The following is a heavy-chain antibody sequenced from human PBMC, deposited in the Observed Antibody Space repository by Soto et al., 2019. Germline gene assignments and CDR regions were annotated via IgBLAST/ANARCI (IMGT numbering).Heavy chain of an antibody. D-gene: IGHD2-15*01. CDR3: AKRGFCGGGRCYSFHFDS. J-gene: IGHJ4*02. V-gene: IGHV3-30*18. Sequence: QVQLVESGGGVVQPGTSLRLSCAASGFTFSSHGMHWVRQAPGKGLEWVALISSDRSKINYVDSVKGRFTISRDNSKNTLYLQMNSLRAEDTAVYYCAKRGFCGGGRCYSFHFDSWGQGTLVTVSS. CDR1: GFTFSSHG. CDR2: ISSDRSKI.